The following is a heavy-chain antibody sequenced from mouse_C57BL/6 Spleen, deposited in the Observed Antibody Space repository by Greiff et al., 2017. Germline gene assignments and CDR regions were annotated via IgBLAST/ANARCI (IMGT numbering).Heavy chain of an antibody. CDR2: IYYSGTI. CDR3: AREETTGVFDY. D-gene: IGHD2-1*01. Sequence: EVQLQQSGPGLVKPSQTVFLTCTVTGISITTGNYRWSWIRQFPGNKLEWIGYIYYSGTITYNPSLTSRTTITRDTPKNQFFLEMNSLTAEDTATYYCAREETTGVFDYWGQGTTLTVSS. V-gene: IGHV3-5*01. J-gene: IGHJ2*01. CDR1: GISITTGNYR.